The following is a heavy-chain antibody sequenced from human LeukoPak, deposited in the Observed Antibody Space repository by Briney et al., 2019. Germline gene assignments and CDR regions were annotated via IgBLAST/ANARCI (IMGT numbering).Heavy chain of an antibody. D-gene: IGHD2-2*01. CDR3: ARDTSSVGTFDH. V-gene: IGHV4-4*08. Sequence: SETLSLTCTVSGGSISRDYWTWIRQPPGKGLEWIGYIYHSGSTNYNPSLKSRVTISVDTSKNQFSLKLSSVTAADTAVYYCARDTSSVGTFDHWGQGTLVTVSS. J-gene: IGHJ4*02. CDR1: GGSISRDY. CDR2: IYHSGST.